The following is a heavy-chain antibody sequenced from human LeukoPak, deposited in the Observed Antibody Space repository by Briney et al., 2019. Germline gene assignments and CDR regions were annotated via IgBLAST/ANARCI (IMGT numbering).Heavy chain of an antibody. J-gene: IGHJ4*02. V-gene: IGHV4-39*07. CDR2: IYYSGST. CDR1: GGSISSSSYY. CDR3: AGISRNGYNSLDF. D-gene: IGHD5-24*01. Sequence: SETLSLTCTVSGGSISSSSYYWGWIRQPPGKGLEWIGSIYYSGSTYYNPSLKSRVTISVDTSKNQFSLRLNSVTAADTAVYYCAGISRNGYNSLDFWGQGTLVTVSS.